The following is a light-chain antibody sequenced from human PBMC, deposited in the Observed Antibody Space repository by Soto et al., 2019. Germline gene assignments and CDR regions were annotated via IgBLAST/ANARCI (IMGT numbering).Light chain of an antibody. CDR2: GAS. J-gene: IGKJ2*01. Sequence: EIVMTQSPATLSVSPGERVTLSCRASQSVSNNLAWYQQKPGQAPRLLIYGASTRATGIPVRFSGSVSGTEFTLTISGLQSEGFAVYYCHLYNNWPPSIFGQGTKL. V-gene: IGKV3-15*01. CDR1: QSVSNN. CDR3: HLYNNWPPSI.